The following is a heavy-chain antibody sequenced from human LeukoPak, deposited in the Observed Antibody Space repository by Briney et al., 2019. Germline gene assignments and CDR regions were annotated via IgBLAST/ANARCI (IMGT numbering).Heavy chain of an antibody. V-gene: IGHV4-4*07. CDR3: ARGGGRDFDY. CDR2: LFTTGST. Sequence: PSETLSLTCTVSGGSMRNSYWSWIRQPAGKGLEWVGRLFTTGSTNYNPSLKSRVTISVDTSKNQFSLNLNSVTAADTAVYYCARGGGRDFDYWGQGTLATVSS. J-gene: IGHJ4*02. CDR1: GGSMRNSY. D-gene: IGHD2-15*01.